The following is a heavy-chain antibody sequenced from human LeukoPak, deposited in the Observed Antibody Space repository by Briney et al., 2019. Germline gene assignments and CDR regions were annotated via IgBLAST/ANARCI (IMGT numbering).Heavy chain of an antibody. D-gene: IGHD3-16*01. Sequence: SETLSLTCTVSGGSISSYYWSWIRQPPGKGLEWIGSLSYSGSIFYNPSLKSRVTTSVDTSKKQFSLKLSSVTAADTAVYYCARHGGEEYYFDYWGQGTLVTVSS. CDR1: GGSISSYY. CDR3: ARHGGEEYYFDY. J-gene: IGHJ4*02. V-gene: IGHV4-59*05. CDR2: LSYSGSI.